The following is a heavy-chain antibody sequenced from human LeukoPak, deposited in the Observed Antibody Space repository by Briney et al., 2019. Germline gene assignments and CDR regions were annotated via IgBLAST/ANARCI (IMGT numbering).Heavy chain of an antibody. Sequence: GGSLRLSCAASGFTVSSNYMSWVRQAPGKGLEWVANIKQDGSEKYYVDSVKGRFTISRDNAKNSLYLQMNSLRAEDTAMYYCARDSAGNDYWGQGTLVTVSS. D-gene: IGHD6-13*01. V-gene: IGHV3-7*01. CDR3: ARDSAGNDY. J-gene: IGHJ4*02. CDR2: IKQDGSEK. CDR1: GFTVSSNY.